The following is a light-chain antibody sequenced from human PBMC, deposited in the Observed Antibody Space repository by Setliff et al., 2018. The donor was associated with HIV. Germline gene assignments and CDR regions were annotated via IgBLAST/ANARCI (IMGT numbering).Light chain of an antibody. CDR2: NVN. CDR1: SSDIGAFTY. V-gene: IGLV2-14*03. Sequence: QSVLTQPASVSGSPGQSITISCTGTSSDIGAFTYVSWYQQHPGKAPRLLIYNVNKRPSGISNRFSGSKSGNTASLTISGLLADDEADYYCNSYTRGSTVSFGGGTK. J-gene: IGLJ2*01. CDR3: NSYTRGSTVS.